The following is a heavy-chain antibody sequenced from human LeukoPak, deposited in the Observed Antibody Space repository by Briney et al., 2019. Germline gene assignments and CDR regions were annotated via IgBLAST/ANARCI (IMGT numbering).Heavy chain of an antibody. CDR3: ARIAGPYYDILTGYYHYYYYYYMDV. J-gene: IGHJ6*03. CDR1: GYTFTSYD. Sequence: ASVKVSCKASGYTFTSYDINWVRQATGQGLEWMGWMNPNSGNTGYAQKFQGRVTMTRNTSISTAYMELSSLRSEDTAVYYCARIAGPYYDILTGYYHYYYYYYMDVWGKGTTVTISS. CDR2: MNPNSGNT. V-gene: IGHV1-8*01. D-gene: IGHD3-9*01.